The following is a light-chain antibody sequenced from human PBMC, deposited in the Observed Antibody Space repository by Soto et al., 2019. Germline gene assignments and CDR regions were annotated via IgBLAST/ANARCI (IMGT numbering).Light chain of an antibody. CDR1: SSDVGAYNY. CDR3: RSYAGRYTLI. Sequence: QSALTQPRSVSGSPGQSVTISCTGTSSDVGAYNYVSWYQQHPGKAPKMMIYDVTKRPSGVPDRFSGSKSGNTASLTISGLRAEDEADYYCRSYAGRYTLILGGGTKLTVL. J-gene: IGLJ2*01. CDR2: DVT. V-gene: IGLV2-11*01.